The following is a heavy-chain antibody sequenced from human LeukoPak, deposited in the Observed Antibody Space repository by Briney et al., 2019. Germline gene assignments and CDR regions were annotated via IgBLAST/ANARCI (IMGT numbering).Heavy chain of an antibody. CDR2: INTDGTVT. D-gene: IGHD6-19*01. V-gene: IGHV3-74*01. J-gene: IGHJ4*02. CDR1: GFTFSKYW. CDR3: ATKQWLAPPPDS. Sequence: GGSLRLSCAASGFTFSKYWMLWVRQAPGKGLESVSRINTDGTVTTCADSVKGRFTASRDNADNTMLLQMNSVRDEDTAVYYCATKQWLAPPPDSWGQGTPVTVSS.